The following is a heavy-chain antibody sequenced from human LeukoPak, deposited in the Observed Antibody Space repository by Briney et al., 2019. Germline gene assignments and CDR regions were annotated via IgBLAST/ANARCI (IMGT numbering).Heavy chain of an antibody. J-gene: IGHJ4*02. Sequence: GASVKVSCKTSGYTFTGYYMHWVRQAPGQGLEWMGWINPNSGGTNYAQKFQGRVTMTRDTSISTAYMELSRLRSDDTAVYYCARGGAYDFWSGYCDYWGQGTLVTVSS. CDR2: INPNSGGT. CDR1: GYTFTGYY. D-gene: IGHD3-3*01. CDR3: ARGGAYDFWSGYCDY. V-gene: IGHV1-2*02.